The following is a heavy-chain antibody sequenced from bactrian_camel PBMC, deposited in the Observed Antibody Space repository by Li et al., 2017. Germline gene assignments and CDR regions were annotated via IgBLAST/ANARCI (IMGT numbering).Heavy chain of an antibody. Sequence: HVQLVESGGDLVQPGVSLRISCTVSGLNDVNHAMGWFRQAPGKERELVSTIGSDGTTNYGRAVKGRFTISQDVSANTIYLRMNSLKTEDTAMYYCAASGGAWAHGYWGQGTQVTVS. J-gene: IGHJ6*01. CDR3: AASGGAWAHGY. CDR2: IGSDGTT. CDR1: GLNDVNHA. D-gene: IGHD2*01. V-gene: IGHV3S53*01.